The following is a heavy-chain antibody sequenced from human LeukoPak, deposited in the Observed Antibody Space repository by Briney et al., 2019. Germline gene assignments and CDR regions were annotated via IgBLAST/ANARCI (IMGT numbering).Heavy chain of an antibody. Sequence: PSAALSLTCTVSGDSISTSSYYWGCVRQTPGKGLEWLVSIYYSGITHYNPSLKSRLTIYVDTSRNQFSLHLFSVTAADTAVFYCARSDYYDYRQIDYWGQGTLVTVSS. CDR3: ARSDYYDYRQIDY. CDR2: IYYSGIT. D-gene: IGHD3-16*01. V-gene: IGHV4-39*01. CDR1: GDSISTSSYY. J-gene: IGHJ4*02.